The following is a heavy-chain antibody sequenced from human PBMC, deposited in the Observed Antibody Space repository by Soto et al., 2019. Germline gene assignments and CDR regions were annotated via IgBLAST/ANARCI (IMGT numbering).Heavy chain of an antibody. V-gene: IGHV3-30-3*01. CDR2: ISYDGSNK. Sequence: QVQLVESGGGVVQPGRSLRLSCAASGFTFSSYAMHWVRQAPGKGLEWVAVISYDGSNKNHADTVKGRFTISRDNSKNTLYLQMNSLRAEDTALYYCARGYDFLSGYYYPYGMDVWGQGTTLTVSS. CDR1: GFTFSSYA. D-gene: IGHD3-3*01. CDR3: ARGYDFLSGYYYPYGMDV. J-gene: IGHJ6*02.